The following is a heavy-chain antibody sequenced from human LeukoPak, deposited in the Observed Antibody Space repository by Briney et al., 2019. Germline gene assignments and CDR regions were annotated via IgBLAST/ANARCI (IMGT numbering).Heavy chain of an antibody. CDR1: GFTFSSYA. V-gene: IGHV3-23*01. D-gene: IGHD5-24*01. Sequence: GGSLRLSCAASGFTFSSYAMSWVRQAPGKGLEWVSAISGSGGSTYYADSVKGRFTISRDNSKNTLYLQMNSLRAEGTAVYYCAKDPEDGYNYNYWGQGTLVTVSS. CDR3: AKDPEDGYNYNY. CDR2: ISGSGGST. J-gene: IGHJ4*02.